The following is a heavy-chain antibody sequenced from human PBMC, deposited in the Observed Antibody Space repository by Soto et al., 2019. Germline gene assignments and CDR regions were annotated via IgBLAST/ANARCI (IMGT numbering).Heavy chain of an antibody. CDR3: ARLAYGVSNWFDP. Sequence: SETLSLTCTVSGDSISNYYWAWIRQPPGKGLEWIGYVHSNGNTHHNPSLKSRVTISMDTSKNQFSLNLNSVTAADTAVYYCARLAYGVSNWFDPWGQGTLVTVSS. CDR1: GDSISNYY. D-gene: IGHD4-17*01. CDR2: VHSNGNT. J-gene: IGHJ5*02. V-gene: IGHV4-59*08.